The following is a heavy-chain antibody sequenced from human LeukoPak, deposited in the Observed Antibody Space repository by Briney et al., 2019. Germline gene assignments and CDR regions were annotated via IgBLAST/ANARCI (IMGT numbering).Heavy chain of an antibody. CDR1: GFTFSSYE. Sequence: PGGSLRLSCAASGFTFSSYEMNWVRQAPGKGLEWVSSISSSSSYIYYADSVKGRFTISRDNAKNSLYLQMNSLRAEDTAVYYCARDFSSSRSLWGQGTLVTVSS. CDR2: ISSSSSYI. CDR3: ARDFSSSRSL. J-gene: IGHJ4*02. D-gene: IGHD6-13*01. V-gene: IGHV3-21*01.